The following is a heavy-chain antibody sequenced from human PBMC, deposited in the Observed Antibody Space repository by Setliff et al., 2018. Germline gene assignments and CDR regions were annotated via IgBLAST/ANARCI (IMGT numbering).Heavy chain of an antibody. Sequence: SETLSLTCAVYGGSFSGYYWSWIRQPPGKGLEWIGEINHSGSTNYNPSLKSRVTISVDTSKNQFSLKLSSVAAADTAVYYCARIDIVLMVYADWGQGTMVTVSS. CDR2: INHSGST. CDR3: ARIDIVLMVYAD. D-gene: IGHD2-8*01. V-gene: IGHV4-34*01. J-gene: IGHJ3*01. CDR1: GGSFSGYY.